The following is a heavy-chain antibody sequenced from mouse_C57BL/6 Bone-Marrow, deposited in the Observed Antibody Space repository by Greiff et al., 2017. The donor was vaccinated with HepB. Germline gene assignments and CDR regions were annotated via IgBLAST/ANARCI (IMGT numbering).Heavy chain of an antibody. J-gene: IGHJ3*01. Sequence: DVKLQESGPGLVKPSQSLSLTCSVTGYSITSGYYWNWIRQFPGNKLEWMGYISYDGSNNYNPSLKNRISITRDTSKNQFFLKLNSVTTEDTATYYCAREAYYSNYWFAYWGQGTLVTVSA. D-gene: IGHD2-5*01. CDR2: ISYDGSN. CDR1: GYSITSGYY. V-gene: IGHV3-6*01. CDR3: AREAYYSNYWFAY.